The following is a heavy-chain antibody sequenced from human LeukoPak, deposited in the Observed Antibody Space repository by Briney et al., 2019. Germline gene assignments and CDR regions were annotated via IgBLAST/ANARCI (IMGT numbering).Heavy chain of an antibody. CDR3: ARLGNGYAFDI. D-gene: IGHD2-8*01. V-gene: IGHV3-7*01. CDR2: INQGGGEK. CDR1: GFTFSSFW. J-gene: IGHJ3*02. Sequence: GGSLRLSCAASGFTFSSFWMSWVRQAPGKGLEWLANINQGGGEKYYVDSVKGRFTISRDNAKNSLYLHMNSLRAEDTAVYYCARLGNGYAFDIWGQGTVVTVSS.